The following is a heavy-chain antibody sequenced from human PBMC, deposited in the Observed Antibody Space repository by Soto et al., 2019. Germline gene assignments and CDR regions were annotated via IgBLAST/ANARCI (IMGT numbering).Heavy chain of an antibody. V-gene: IGHV1-2*02. CDR2: INPSNEIT. CDR1: GYTFSAYY. Sequence: ASVKVSCKTSGYTFSAYYVHWARRAPVRGFQWLGWINPSNEITTFSEFFQGRITMTRDASTNTVHMELNMLTSDDTAVYYCKRGGWGDSPIDYWGQGTQVTVSS. D-gene: IGHD1-26*01. CDR3: KRGGWGDSPIDY. J-gene: IGHJ4*02.